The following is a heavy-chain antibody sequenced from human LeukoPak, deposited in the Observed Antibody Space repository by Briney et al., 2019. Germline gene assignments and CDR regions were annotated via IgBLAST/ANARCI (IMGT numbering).Heavy chain of an antibody. CDR3: ARHGVPAAYRENWFDP. V-gene: IGHV4-34*01. J-gene: IGHJ5*02. CDR2: INHSGST. CDR1: GGSFSGYY. Sequence: SETLSLTCAVYGGSFSGYYWSWIRQPPGKGLEWIGEINHSGSTNYNPSLKSRVTISVDTSKNQFSLKLSSVTAADTAVYYCARHGVPAAYRENWFDPWGQGTLVTVSS. D-gene: IGHD2-2*01.